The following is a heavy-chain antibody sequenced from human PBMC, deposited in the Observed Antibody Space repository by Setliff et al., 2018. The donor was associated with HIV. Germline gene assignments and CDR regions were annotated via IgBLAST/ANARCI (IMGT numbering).Heavy chain of an antibody. Sequence: KPSETLSLTCAVYGGSFSGYYWSWIRQPPGKGLEWIGEINHSGSTNYNPPLKSRVTISVDMSKNQISLKLSSVTAADTAVYYCARGSKGGFFDYWGQGTLVTVSS. V-gene: IGHV4-34*01. D-gene: IGHD3-16*01. CDR2: INHSGST. CDR3: ARGSKGGFFDY. J-gene: IGHJ4*02. CDR1: GGSFSGYY.